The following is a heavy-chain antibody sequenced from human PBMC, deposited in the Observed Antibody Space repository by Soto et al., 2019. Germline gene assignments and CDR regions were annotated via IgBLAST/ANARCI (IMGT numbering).Heavy chain of an antibody. CDR2: ISGSGGST. Sequence: GESLKISCAASGFTFSSYAMSWVRQAPGKGLEWVSAISGSGGSTYYADSVKGRFTISRDNSKNTLYLQMNSVRAEDTAVYYCAKGGVSCSSTSCYAIPYYFDYWGQGTLVTVSS. CDR3: AKGGVSCSSTSCYAIPYYFDY. CDR1: GFTFSSYA. D-gene: IGHD2-2*01. J-gene: IGHJ4*02. V-gene: IGHV3-23*01.